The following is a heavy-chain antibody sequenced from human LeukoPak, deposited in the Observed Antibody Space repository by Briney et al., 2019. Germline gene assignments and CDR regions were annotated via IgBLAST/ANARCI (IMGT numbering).Heavy chain of an antibody. Sequence: ASVKVSCKASGDSFSTYAISWVRQAPGQGLEWMGGIFPMFETANYAQRFQGRLTIPADIATSTAYMDLSSLRSEDTAVYYCARGVTSYGTRLTYWGQGTLVTVSS. CDR1: GDSFSTYA. J-gene: IGHJ4*02. CDR2: IFPMFETA. D-gene: IGHD3-16*01. V-gene: IGHV1-69*06. CDR3: ARGVTSYGTRLTY.